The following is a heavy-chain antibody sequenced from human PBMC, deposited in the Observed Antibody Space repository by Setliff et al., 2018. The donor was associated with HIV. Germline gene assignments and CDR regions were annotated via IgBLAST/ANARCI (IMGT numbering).Heavy chain of an antibody. CDR1: GFNFISYG. CDR3: VKKVPGVGVAGPFDY. CDR2: IAYDGNSE. V-gene: IGHV3-30*18. Sequence: PGGSLRLSCAASGFNFISYGMHWVRQAPGKGLEWVALIAYDGNSEYYADSVKGRFTISRDNSKSTLYLQMSSLRLEDSAIYYCVKKVPGVGVAGPFDYWGQGTLVTVSS. J-gene: IGHJ4*02. D-gene: IGHD6-19*01.